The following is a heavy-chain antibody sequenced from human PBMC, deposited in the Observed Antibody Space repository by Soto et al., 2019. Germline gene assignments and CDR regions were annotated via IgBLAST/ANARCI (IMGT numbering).Heavy chain of an antibody. CDR3: ARGIGYSTSGYYYYGLDV. V-gene: IGHV4-4*07. CDR1: GGSISSYY. J-gene: IGHJ6*02. CDR2: IYTSGST. Sequence: SETLFLTCTVSGGSISSYYWNWIRQPAGKGLEWIGHIYTSGSTNYNPSLKSRVTMSVDTSKNQFSLKLSSVTAADTAVYYCARGIGYSTSGYYYYGLDVWGQGTTVTVSS. D-gene: IGHD6-6*01.